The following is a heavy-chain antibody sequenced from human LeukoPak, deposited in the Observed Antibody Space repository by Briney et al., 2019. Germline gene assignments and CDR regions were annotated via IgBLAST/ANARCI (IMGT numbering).Heavy chain of an antibody. CDR3: ARDGRITMIKAFHH. J-gene: IGHJ1*01. V-gene: IGHV1-69*04. CDR1: GYTFSSYA. D-gene: IGHD3-22*01. Sequence: ASVKVSCKASGYTFSSYAISWVRQAPGQGLEWMGRMIPIIGFANYAQKFQGRVTITADTSTSTAYMEPSSLRSEDTAVYYCARDGRITMIKAFHHWGQGTLVTVSS. CDR2: MIPIIGFA.